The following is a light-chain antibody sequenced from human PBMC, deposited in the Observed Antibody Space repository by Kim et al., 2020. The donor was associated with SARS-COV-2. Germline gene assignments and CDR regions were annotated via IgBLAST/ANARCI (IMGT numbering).Light chain of an antibody. V-gene: IGKV1-12*01. CDR1: QGISSW. J-gene: IGKJ1*01. CDR2: SAS. Sequence: DIQMTQSPSSVSASVGDRVTITCRASQGISSWLAWYQQKPGKAPSLLIYSASSLQSVAPSRFSGSGSATDFTPTISSLQPEDFATYYCQQSNTFPWTFGQGTKLEIK. CDR3: QQSNTFPWT.